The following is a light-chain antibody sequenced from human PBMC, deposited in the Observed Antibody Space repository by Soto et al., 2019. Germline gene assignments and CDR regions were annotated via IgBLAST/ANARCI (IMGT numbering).Light chain of an antibody. J-gene: IGLJ1*01. CDR2: EGS. CDR3: CSYAGSSTYV. V-gene: IGLV2-23*01. CDR1: SSDVGSYNL. Sequence: LTQPASVSGSPGQSITISFAGTSSDVGSYNLVSWYQQHPIKAPKLMIYEGSKRPSGVSNRFSGSKSGNTASLTISGLQAEDEADYYCCSYAGSSTYVFGTGTKVTVL.